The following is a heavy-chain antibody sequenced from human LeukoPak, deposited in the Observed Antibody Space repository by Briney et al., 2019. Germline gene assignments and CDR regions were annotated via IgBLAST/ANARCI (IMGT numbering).Heavy chain of an antibody. CDR3: ARGPYGDYSSWFDP. CDR1: GYTFTIYY. D-gene: IGHD3-16*01. V-gene: IGHV1-46*01. CDR2: INPSGGST. J-gene: IGHJ5*02. Sequence: ASVKVSFKASGYTFTIYYLHWVRQAPGQGVERMGVINPSGGSTRYAQNFQARVTMTRDTSTSTVYMELSSLRSEDTALYYCARGPYGDYSSWFDPWGQGTLVTVSS.